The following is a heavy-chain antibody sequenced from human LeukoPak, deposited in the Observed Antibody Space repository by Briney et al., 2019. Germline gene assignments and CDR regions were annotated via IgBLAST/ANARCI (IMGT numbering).Heavy chain of an antibody. D-gene: IGHD3-3*01. J-gene: IGHJ4*02. CDR1: GFTFSSYA. CDR2: ISGSGGST. Sequence: PGGSLRLSCAASGFTFSSYAMSWVRQAPGKGLEWVTGISGSGGSTYYADSVKGRFTISRDNSKNTLYLQMNSLRAEDTAVYYCAKVSDSWSGYFDYWGQGALVTVSS. CDR3: AKVSDSWSGYFDY. V-gene: IGHV3-23*01.